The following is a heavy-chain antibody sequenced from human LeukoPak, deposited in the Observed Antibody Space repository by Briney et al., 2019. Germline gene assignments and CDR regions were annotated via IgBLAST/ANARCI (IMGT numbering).Heavy chain of an antibody. Sequence: PSETLSLTCTVSGGSISSGGYYWSWIRQHPGKGLEWIGYIYYSGSTYYNPSLKSRVTISVDTSKNQFSLKLSSVTAADTAVYYCARGGLVRYNWFDPWGQGALVTVSS. D-gene: IGHD6-6*01. CDR3: ARGGLVRYNWFDP. CDR1: GGSISSGGYY. CDR2: IYYSGST. J-gene: IGHJ5*02. V-gene: IGHV4-31*03.